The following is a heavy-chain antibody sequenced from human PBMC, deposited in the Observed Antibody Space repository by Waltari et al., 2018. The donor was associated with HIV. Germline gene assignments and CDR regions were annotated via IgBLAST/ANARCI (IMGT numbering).Heavy chain of an antibody. CDR2: INHSGST. CDR3: ARGSGYGDPGDYYGMDV. CDR1: GGSFSGYY. D-gene: IGHD4-17*01. J-gene: IGHJ6*02. V-gene: IGHV4-34*01. Sequence: QVQLQQWGAGLLKPSETLSLTCAVYGGSFSGYYWSWIRQPPGKGLEWIGEINHSGSTNYNPSLKSRVTISVDTSKNQFSLKLSSVTAADTAVYYCARGSGYGDPGDYYGMDVWGQGTTVTVSS.